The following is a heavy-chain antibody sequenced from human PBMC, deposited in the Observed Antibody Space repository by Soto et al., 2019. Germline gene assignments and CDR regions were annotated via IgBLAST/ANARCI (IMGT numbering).Heavy chain of an antibody. V-gene: IGHV1-18*01. CDR1: GYTFTSYG. CDR2: ISAYNGNT. Sequence: ASVKVSCKASGYTFTSYGISWVRQAPGQGLEWMGWISAYNGNTNYAQKLQGRVTMTTDTSTSTAYMELRSLRSDDTAVYYCARDLPSTRYDILTCYYDDWGQGTLVTVSS. CDR3: ARDLPSTRYDILTCYYDD. J-gene: IGHJ4*02. D-gene: IGHD3-9*01.